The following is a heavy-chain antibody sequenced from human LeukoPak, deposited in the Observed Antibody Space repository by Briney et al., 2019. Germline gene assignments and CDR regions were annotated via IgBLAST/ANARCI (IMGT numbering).Heavy chain of an antibody. J-gene: IGHJ4*02. Sequence: QSGGSLRLSCTASGFTFSDYGMHWVRQPPGKGLEWVAIIWYDGSNKKYEDSVKGRFTISRDNSKNTLYLQMSSLRAEDTAVYYCARGVDYYENSGTIDYWGQGTLVTVSS. CDR1: GFTFSDYG. CDR2: IWYDGSNK. D-gene: IGHD3-22*01. V-gene: IGHV3-33*01. CDR3: ARGVDYYENSGTIDY.